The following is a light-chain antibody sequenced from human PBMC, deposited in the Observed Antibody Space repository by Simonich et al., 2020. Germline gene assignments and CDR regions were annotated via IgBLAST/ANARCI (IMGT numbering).Light chain of an antibody. CDR3: CSYAGSYTWV. V-gene: IGLV2-23*01. Sequence: QSALTQPASVSGSPGQSITISCTGTSSDFGSYNLVSWYQQHPGKAPKLMLYEGSKRPSGVSYRFAGSKSVNTASLTISGLQAEDEADYYCCSYAGSYTWVFGGGTKLTVL. J-gene: IGLJ3*02. CDR2: EGS. CDR1: SSDFGSYNL.